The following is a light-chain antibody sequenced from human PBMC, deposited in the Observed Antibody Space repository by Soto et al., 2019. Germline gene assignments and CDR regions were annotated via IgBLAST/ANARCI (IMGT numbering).Light chain of an antibody. CDR1: QSVSSSY. Sequence: EIVLTQSPGTLSLSPGERANLYCRASQSVSSSYLAWYQQKPGQAPRPLIYGASSRAIGIPDRFSGSGSGTDFTLTISRLEPEDFVVYYCQQYGSSPWTFGQGTKVDIK. CDR2: GAS. V-gene: IGKV3-20*01. CDR3: QQYGSSPWT. J-gene: IGKJ1*01.